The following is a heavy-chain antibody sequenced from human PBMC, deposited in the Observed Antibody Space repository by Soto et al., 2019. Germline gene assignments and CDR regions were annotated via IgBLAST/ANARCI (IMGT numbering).Heavy chain of an antibody. CDR3: ARDRNHYDFWSGYLYNYGMDV. CDR2: IYTSGST. Sequence: SETLSLTCTVSGGSISSYYWSWIRQPAGKGLECIGRIYTSGSTNYNPSLKSRVTMSVDTSKNQFSLKLSSVTAADTAVYYCARDRNHYDFWSGYLYNYGMDVWGQGTTVTVAS. CDR1: GGSISSYY. V-gene: IGHV4-4*07. J-gene: IGHJ6*02. D-gene: IGHD3-3*01.